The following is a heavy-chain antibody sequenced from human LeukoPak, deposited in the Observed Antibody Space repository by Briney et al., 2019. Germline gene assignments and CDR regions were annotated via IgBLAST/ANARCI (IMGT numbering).Heavy chain of an antibody. Sequence: SGPTLVNPTQPLTLTSTFSGFSLRTRGVGVGWIRQPPGKAREWLALIYWDDDKRYSASLKSRLTITKDTSKNQVVLTMTNMDPVDTATYYCTHSRRSLVDYWGQGALVTVSS. J-gene: IGHJ4*02. V-gene: IGHV2-5*02. CDR3: THSRRSLVDY. CDR2: IYWDDDK. CDR1: GFSLRTRGVG.